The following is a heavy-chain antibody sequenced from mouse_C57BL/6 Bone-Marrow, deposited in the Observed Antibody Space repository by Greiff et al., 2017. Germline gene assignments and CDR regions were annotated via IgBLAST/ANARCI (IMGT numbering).Heavy chain of an antibody. V-gene: IGHV1-18*01. J-gene: IGHJ2*01. CDR3: AKDLLWFLYDY. D-gene: IGHD2-2*01. CDR2: INPKNGGT. Sequence: EVKLQESGPELVKPGASVKIPCKASGYTFTDYNMDWVKQSHGKSLEWIGDINPKNGGTIYNQKFKGKATLTVDKSSSTAYMELRSLTSEDTAVYYSAKDLLWFLYDYWGQGTTLTVSS. CDR1: GYTFTDYN.